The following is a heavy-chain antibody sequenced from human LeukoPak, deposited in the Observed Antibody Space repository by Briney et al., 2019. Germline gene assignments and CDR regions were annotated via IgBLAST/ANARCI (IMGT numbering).Heavy chain of an antibody. CDR1: GGSFSGYY. CDR3: TRRLPYYYGSGSYRGYMDV. Sequence: SETLSLTCAVYGGSFSGYYWSWIRQPPRKGLEWIGEINHCGSTNYNSSPISSVTISVDTSKNQFSLKLSSVTAADTAVYYCTRRLPYYYGSGSYRGYMDVWGKGTTVTISS. V-gene: IGHV4-34*01. CDR2: INHCGST. D-gene: IGHD3-10*01. J-gene: IGHJ6*03.